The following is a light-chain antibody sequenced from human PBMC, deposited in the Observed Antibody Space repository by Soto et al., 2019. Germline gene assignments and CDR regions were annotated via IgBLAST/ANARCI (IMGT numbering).Light chain of an antibody. J-gene: IGKJ5*01. CDR1: QSVSSSS. V-gene: IGKV3D-20*02. CDR2: GAF. Sequence: EIVLTQSPGTLSLSPGERATLSCRASQSVSSSSLAWYQQKPGQAPRLLISGAFSRAAGIPARFSGSGSGTDFTLTISSLEPEDFAVYYCQQRSKWPITFGQGTRLEI. CDR3: QQRSKWPIT.